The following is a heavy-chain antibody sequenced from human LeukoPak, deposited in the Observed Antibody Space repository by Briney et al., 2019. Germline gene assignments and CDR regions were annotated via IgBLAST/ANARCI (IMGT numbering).Heavy chain of an antibody. CDR3: ARVGRGYSSSLRHFDY. CDR1: GFSFSHYA. D-gene: IGHD6-13*01. J-gene: IGHJ4*02. V-gene: IGHV3-23*01. Sequence: GGSLRLSCAASGFSFSHYAMTWVRQAPGKGLEWVSTISGSGDSTYYADSVKGRFTISRDNSNNTLYLQMNSLRAEDTAVYYCARVGRGYSSSLRHFDYWGQGTLVTVSS. CDR2: ISGSGDST.